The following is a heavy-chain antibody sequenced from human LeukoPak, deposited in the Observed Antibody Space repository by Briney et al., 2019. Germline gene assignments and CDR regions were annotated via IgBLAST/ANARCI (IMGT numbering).Heavy chain of an antibody. J-gene: IGHJ4*02. CDR2: IYTSGST. D-gene: IGHD3-3*01. CDR1: GASISSDY. CDR3: ARNYDFWSGYFDY. V-gene: IGHV4-4*07. Sequence: SSETPSLTCTVSGASISSDYWSWIRQPAGKGLEWLGRIYTSGSTNYNPSIKSRDAMSVDTSKNQYSLKQSSVTAANTAVYYCARNYDFWSGYFDYWGQGTLVTVSS.